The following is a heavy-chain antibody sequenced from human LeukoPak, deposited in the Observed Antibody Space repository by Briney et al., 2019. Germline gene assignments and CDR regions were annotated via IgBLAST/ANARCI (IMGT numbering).Heavy chain of an antibody. Sequence: MTGGSLRLSCAASGFTFSTYSMNWVRQAPGKGLEWVSSISSGSSYIYYADSVMGRFTISRDNAKNSLYLQMNSLRAEDTAVYYCATDQSGYSAYGPFDYWGQGTLVTVSS. CDR1: GFTFSTYS. CDR3: ATDQSGYSAYGPFDY. CDR2: ISSGSSYI. D-gene: IGHD5-12*01. V-gene: IGHV3-21*01. J-gene: IGHJ4*02.